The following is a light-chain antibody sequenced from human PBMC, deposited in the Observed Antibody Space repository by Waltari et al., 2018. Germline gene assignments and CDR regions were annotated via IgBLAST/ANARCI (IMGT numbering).Light chain of an antibody. Sequence: DLTQLSSVSVSPGPTSRLTCSGDILAQKYGWWFQQKPGQAPVQVIYKDNERPSGIPERFSGSSSGTTVTLTISGAHVDDEADYYCYSAADNAVGVFGGGTKLTV. J-gene: IGLJ3*02. CDR2: KDN. V-gene: IGLV3-27*01. CDR1: ILAQKY. CDR3: YSAADNAVGV.